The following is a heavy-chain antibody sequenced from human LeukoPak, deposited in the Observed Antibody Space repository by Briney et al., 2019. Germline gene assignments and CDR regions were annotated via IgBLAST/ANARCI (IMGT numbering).Heavy chain of an antibody. CDR1: GYTLTGYY. J-gene: IGHJ5*02. CDR2: INPNSGGT. V-gene: IGHV1-2*02. Sequence: ASVKVSCKASGYTLTGYYMHWVRQAPGQGLEWMGWINPNSGGTNYAQKFQGRVTMTRDTSISTAYMELSRLRSDDTAVYYCARVRVYCSGGSCYPNWFDPWGQGTLVTVPS. CDR3: ARVRVYCSGGSCYPNWFDP. D-gene: IGHD2-15*01.